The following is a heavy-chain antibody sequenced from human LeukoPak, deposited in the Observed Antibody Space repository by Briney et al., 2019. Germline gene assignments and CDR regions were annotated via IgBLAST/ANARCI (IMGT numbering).Heavy chain of an antibody. Sequence: GASVKVSCKASGYTFTDYYIHWVRQAPGQGLEWMGWINPNSGDTNYAQKFQGRVTMTRDTSISTAYMKVSRLRSDDTAVYYCARGEAVLTHFDYWGQGTLVTVSS. CDR1: GYTFTDYY. CDR3: ARGEAVLTHFDY. J-gene: IGHJ4*02. CDR2: INPNSGDT. V-gene: IGHV1-2*02.